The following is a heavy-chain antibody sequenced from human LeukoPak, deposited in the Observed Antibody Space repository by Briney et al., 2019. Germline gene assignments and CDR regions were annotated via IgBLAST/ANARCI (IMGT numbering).Heavy chain of an antibody. V-gene: IGHV1-46*01. CDR1: GYTFTSYY. J-gene: IGHJ6*03. D-gene: IGHD2-2*02. Sequence: GASVTVSFKASGYTFTSYYMHWVRQAPGQGLEWMGLINPSGGSTSYAQKFQGRVTLTRDMSPSTVYMELSSLRYEDTGVYYCARSDTRDYYYYYYMDVWGKGATVTVSS. CDR2: INPSGGST. CDR3: ARSDTRDYYYYYYMDV.